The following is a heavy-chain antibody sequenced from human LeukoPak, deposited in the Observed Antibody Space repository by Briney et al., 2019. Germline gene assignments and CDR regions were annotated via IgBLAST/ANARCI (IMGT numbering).Heavy chain of an antibody. V-gene: IGHV4-34*01. J-gene: IGHJ4*02. CDR1: GGSFSGYY. D-gene: IGHD3-10*01. CDR2: INHSGST. Sequence: PSETLSLTCAVYGGSFSGYYWSWIRQPPGKGLEWIGEINHSGSTNYNPSLKSRVTISVDTSKNQFSLKLSSVTAADTAVYYCARAERDYYSGSGSYFLGAFDYWGQGTLVTVSS. CDR3: ARAERDYYSGSGSYFLGAFDY.